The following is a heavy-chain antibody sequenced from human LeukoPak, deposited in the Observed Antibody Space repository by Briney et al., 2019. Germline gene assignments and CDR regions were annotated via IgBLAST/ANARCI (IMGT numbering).Heavy chain of an antibody. CDR2: INPNSGGT. J-gene: IGHJ4*02. V-gene: IGHV1-2*06. D-gene: IGHD6-6*01. Sequence: ASVTVSCTASGGTFSSYAISWVRQAPGQGLEWMGRINPNSGGTTYAQKFQGRVTMTRDTSISTAYMELSRLRSDDTAVYYCARDGYSSSPDWGQGTLVTVSS. CDR1: GGTFSSYA. CDR3: ARDGYSSSPD.